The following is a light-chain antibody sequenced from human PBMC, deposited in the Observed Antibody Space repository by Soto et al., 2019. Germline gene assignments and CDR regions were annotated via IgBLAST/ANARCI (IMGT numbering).Light chain of an antibody. Sequence: AIQLTQSPSSLSASVGDRVTITCRASQGIRSALGWFQQIPGKAPKILISDASTLESGVPSRFSAGGSGTGFTPTNSALQPEDFATYYCQPVNCYPRTFGQGTKLEIK. CDR2: DAS. CDR1: QGIRSA. J-gene: IGKJ2*01. CDR3: QPVNCYPRT. V-gene: IGKV1-13*02.